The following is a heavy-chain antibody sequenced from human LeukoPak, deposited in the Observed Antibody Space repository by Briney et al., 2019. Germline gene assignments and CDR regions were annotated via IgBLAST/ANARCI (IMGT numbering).Heavy chain of an antibody. Sequence: GGSLRLSCAASGLTFNSHAMSWVRQAPGKGLEWVSAISASGGTTYYADSVRGRFTISRDNSENTLYLQMNSLRVEDTAVYYCAKEPRGYCSSSACPNWLDPWGQGALVTVS. D-gene: IGHD2-2*01. CDR2: ISASGGTT. J-gene: IGHJ5*02. CDR3: AKEPRGYCSSSACPNWLDP. CDR1: GLTFNSHA. V-gene: IGHV3-23*01.